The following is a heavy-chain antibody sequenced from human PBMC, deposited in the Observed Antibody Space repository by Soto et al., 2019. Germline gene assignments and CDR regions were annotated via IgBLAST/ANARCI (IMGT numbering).Heavy chain of an antibody. CDR2: IDNGGNT. J-gene: IGHJ1*01. Sequence: PSETLSLTCTVSGRTFSINADFWYLAWIRQPPGKGLEWIGSIDNGGNTYYNPPLKSRVIISADTSKNQFSLSLNSVTAADTAEYYCVNRPRLVHSTRGQGTLDPVSS. CDR3: VNRPRLVHST. D-gene: IGHD2-8*01. CDR1: GRTFSINADF. V-gene: IGHV4-39*01.